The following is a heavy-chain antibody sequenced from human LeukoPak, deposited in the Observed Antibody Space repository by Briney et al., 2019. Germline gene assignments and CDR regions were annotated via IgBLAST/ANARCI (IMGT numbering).Heavy chain of an antibody. D-gene: IGHD1-1*01. V-gene: IGHV4-38-2*02. Sequence: PSETLSLTCTVSGYSISSGYYWGWIRQPPGKGLEWIGSIYHSGRTFYNPSLKSRVTISVDTSKNQFSLKLTSVTAADTAVYYCARDLRYNWNDQAYWGQGTLVTVSS. CDR1: GYSISSGYY. J-gene: IGHJ4*02. CDR3: ARDLRYNWNDQAY. CDR2: IYHSGRT.